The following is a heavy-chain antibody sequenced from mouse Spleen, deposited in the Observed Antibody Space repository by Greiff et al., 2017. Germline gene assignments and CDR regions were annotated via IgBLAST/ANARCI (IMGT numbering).Heavy chain of an antibody. CDR2: FYPGSGSI. Sequence: QVQLKESGAELVKPGASVKLSCKASGYTFTEYTIHWVKQRSGQGLEWIGWFYPGSGSIKYNEKFKDKATLTADKSSSTVYMELSRLTSEDSAVYFCARHEGPPYSNYRYFDYWGQGTTLTVSS. CDR3: ARHEGPPYSNYRYFDY. D-gene: IGHD2-5*01. J-gene: IGHJ2*01. CDR1: GYTFTEYT. V-gene: IGHV1-62-2*01.